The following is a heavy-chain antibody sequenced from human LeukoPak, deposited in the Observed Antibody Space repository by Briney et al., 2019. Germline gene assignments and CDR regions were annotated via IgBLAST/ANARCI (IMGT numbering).Heavy chain of an antibody. CDR1: GFTFSSYG. J-gene: IGHJ4*02. CDR3: ARHYYGSGSYYNGSDY. Sequence: GRSLRLSCAASGFTFSSYGMHWVRQAPGKGLEWVAVIWYDGSNKYYADSVKGRFTISRDNSKNTLYLQMNSLRAEETAVYYCARHYYGSGSYYNGSDYWGQGTLVTVSS. V-gene: IGHV3-33*01. CDR2: IWYDGSNK. D-gene: IGHD3-10*01.